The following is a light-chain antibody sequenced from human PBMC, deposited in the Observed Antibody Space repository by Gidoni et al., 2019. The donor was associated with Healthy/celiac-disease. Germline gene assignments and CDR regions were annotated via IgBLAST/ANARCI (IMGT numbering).Light chain of an antibody. CDR1: QSVSSY. V-gene: IGKV3-11*01. CDR2: DAS. J-gene: IGKJ3*01. Sequence: EIVLTQSPATLSLSPGERATLSCRASQSVSSYVAWYQQKPGQAPRLLIYDASNRATGIPARFSGSGSGTDFTLTISSLEPEDFAVYYCQQRSNWGFTFGPGTKVDIK. CDR3: QQRSNWGFT.